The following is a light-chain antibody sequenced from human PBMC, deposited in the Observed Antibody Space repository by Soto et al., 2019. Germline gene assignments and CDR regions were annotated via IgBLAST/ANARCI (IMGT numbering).Light chain of an antibody. J-gene: IGKJ4*01. CDR2: GAS. CDR1: QSISNN. Sequence: EIVLTQSPGTLSVFPGERATLSCRASQSISNNLAWYQQKPGQAPRLLISGASTRATGIPARFSGSGSGSEFTLTISSLQSEDFAVYYCQQYDTWPLTFGGGTKVDIK. CDR3: QQYDTWPLT. V-gene: IGKV3-15*01.